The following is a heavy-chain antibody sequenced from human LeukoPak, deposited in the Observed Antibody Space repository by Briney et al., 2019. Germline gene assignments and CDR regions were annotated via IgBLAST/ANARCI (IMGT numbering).Heavy chain of an antibody. J-gene: IGHJ4*02. CDR2: ISAGNGNT. V-gene: IGHV1-3*01. Sequence: ALVKVSCKASGYTFTSYAIQWVRQAPGQRLEWMGWISAGNGNTEYSQNFQSRVTFISNTSATTAFMELSSLRSEDAAVYYCARDSGSGNNDYWGQGTLVTVSS. CDR1: GYTFTSYA. D-gene: IGHD1-26*01. CDR3: ARDSGSGNNDY.